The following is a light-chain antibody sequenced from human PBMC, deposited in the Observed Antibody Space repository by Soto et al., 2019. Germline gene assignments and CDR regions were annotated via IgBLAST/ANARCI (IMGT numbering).Light chain of an antibody. CDR3: QQYGSSPPRT. J-gene: IGKJ1*01. CDR2: GAS. V-gene: IGKV3-20*01. CDR1: QSVSNDF. Sequence: EIMLTQSPGILSLSPGQRVTLSCRASQSVSNDFLAWYQQKPGQAPRLLIYGASTRATDVPDRFSGSGSGADFTLTISRLEPDDFAVYYCQQYGSSPPRTFGQGIKVDIK.